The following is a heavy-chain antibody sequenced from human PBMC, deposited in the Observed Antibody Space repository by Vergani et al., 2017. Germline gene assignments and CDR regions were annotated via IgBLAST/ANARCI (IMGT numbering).Heavy chain of an antibody. CDR2: IRSKNDGRPA. CDR3: YTDYYDY. V-gene: IGHV3-15*01. J-gene: IGHJ4*02. CDR1: GITFQNTW. Sequence: EVQVVESGGGLIKPGGSLRLSCVVSGITFQNTWLNWVRQATGKGLEGIGRIRSKNDGRPADYAAPLKCRFTISRDDSKDSAFLLVNNLKTEDTAVYFCYTDYYDYWGQGTLVTVSS. D-gene: IGHD2-2*02.